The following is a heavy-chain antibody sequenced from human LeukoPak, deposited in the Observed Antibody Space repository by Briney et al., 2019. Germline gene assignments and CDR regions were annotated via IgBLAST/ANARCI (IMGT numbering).Heavy chain of an antibody. Sequence: GGSLRLSCAASGFTFSRNSMHWVRQAPGKGLVWVSRINSDGSITNYADSVKGRFTISRDNAKNTLYLQMSSLRAEDTAVYYCAKIDAYWGQGTLVTVSS. CDR2: INSDGSIT. V-gene: IGHV3-74*01. CDR3: AKIDAY. CDR1: GFTFSRNS. J-gene: IGHJ4*02.